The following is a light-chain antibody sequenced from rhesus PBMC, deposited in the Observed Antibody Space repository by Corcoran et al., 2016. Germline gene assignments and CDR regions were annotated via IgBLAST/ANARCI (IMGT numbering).Light chain of an antibody. V-gene: IGLV2-13*03. CDR3: TSYASSNAYT. CDR1: NSDIGGYNR. CDR2: EIS. Sequence: QAAPTQSPSVSGSPGQSVTISCTGTNSDIGGYNRVSWYQQHPDKAPKLMIYEISQRPSGVYDRFSGSKSGNTASLTISGLQADDEAYYFCTSYASSNAYTSGSGTRLTVL. J-gene: IGLJ1*01.